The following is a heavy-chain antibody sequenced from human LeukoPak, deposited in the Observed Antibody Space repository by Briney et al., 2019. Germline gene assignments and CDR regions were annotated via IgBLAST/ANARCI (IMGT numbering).Heavy chain of an antibody. V-gene: IGHV3-48*01. D-gene: IGHD3-22*01. Sequence: GGSLRLSCAASGFTFSSYSMNWVRQAPGKGLEWVSYISSSSSTTYYADSVKGRFTISRDNAKNSLYLQMNSLRAEDTAVYYCARTPNYYDSSGYPYYFDYWGQGTLVTVSS. CDR1: GFTFSSYS. CDR3: ARTPNYYDSSGYPYYFDY. CDR2: ISSSSSTT. J-gene: IGHJ4*02.